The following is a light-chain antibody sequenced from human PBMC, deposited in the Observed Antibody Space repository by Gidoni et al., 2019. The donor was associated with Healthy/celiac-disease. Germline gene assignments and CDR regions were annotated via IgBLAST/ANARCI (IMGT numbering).Light chain of an antibody. CDR3: QQRYSTLPLT. CDR2: AAS. CDR1: QSISSY. V-gene: IGKV1-39*01. J-gene: IGKJ4*01. Sequence: DIQMTQPPSSLSASLGDRVTITSRARQSISSYLNRYQQKPGNAPKLLIYAASSLQRGVPSRFSGSGSGTDFTITISSLQPEDFATYYCQQRYSTLPLTFGGGTKVEIK.